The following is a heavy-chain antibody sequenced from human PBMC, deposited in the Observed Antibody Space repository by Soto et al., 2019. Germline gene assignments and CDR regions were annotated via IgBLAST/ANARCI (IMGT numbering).Heavy chain of an antibody. V-gene: IGHV4-4*02. Sequence: SETLSLTCAVYGGSISSNKWWSWVRQPPGKGLEWIGEIYHGGSTSYNPSLKSRASILVDTSKNQFSLRLTSVTAADTAVYYCATGRISRGLDVWGQGTTVTVSS. CDR1: GGSISSNKW. CDR3: ATGRISRGLDV. J-gene: IGHJ6*02. CDR2: IYHGGST.